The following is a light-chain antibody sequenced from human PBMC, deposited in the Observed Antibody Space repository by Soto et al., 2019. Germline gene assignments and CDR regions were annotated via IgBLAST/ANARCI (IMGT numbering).Light chain of an antibody. Sequence: EIVLTQSPGTLSLSPGERVTLSCRASQSVSASYLAWYQQKPGQAPRLLIYGASSRATGISDRFSGSGFGTDFTLTISRLEPEDFAVYYCQQYGSSPPWTFGQGTKVDIK. V-gene: IGKV3-20*01. J-gene: IGKJ1*01. CDR2: GAS. CDR3: QQYGSSPPWT. CDR1: QSVSASY.